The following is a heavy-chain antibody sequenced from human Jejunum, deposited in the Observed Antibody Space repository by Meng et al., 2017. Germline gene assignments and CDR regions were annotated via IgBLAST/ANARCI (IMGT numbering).Heavy chain of an antibody. V-gene: IGHV4-30-4*01. CDR2: IYYSGAT. Sequence: QVQLQESGPGLVKPSQTPSITCTVSGASISGADYYWSWIRQPPGKGLEWIGYIYYSGATYSNPSLKSRATISIDTSKNQFSLRLTSVTAAGTAVYYCVREKRRTYYFDYWGQGTLVTVSS. D-gene: IGHD3-16*01. J-gene: IGHJ4*02. CDR3: VREKRRTYYFDY. CDR1: GASISGADYY.